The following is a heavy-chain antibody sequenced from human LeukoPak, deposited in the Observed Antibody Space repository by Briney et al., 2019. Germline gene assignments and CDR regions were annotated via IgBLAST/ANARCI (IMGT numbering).Heavy chain of an antibody. V-gene: IGHV4-4*07. CDR3: ARDAAIGAAGVFDS. Sequence: SETLSLTCIVPGGSISSYYWRCIRQPAGKGLEWIGRMYFSRTPQYNPAPESRVIMSVDTSKNQFSLKLTSVTAADTAVYYCARDAAIGAAGVFDSWGQGTLVIVSS. J-gene: IGHJ4*02. D-gene: IGHD6-13*01. CDR2: MYFSRTP. CDR1: GGSISSYY.